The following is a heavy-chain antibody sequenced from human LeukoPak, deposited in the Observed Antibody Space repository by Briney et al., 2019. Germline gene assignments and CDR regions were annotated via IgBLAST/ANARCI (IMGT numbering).Heavy chain of an antibody. CDR2: IKQDGSEK. CDR3: ASSSGYRDDAFDI. D-gene: IGHD3-22*01. V-gene: IGHV3-7*01. J-gene: IGHJ3*02. CDR1: GFTFSSYW. Sequence: GGSLRLSCAASGFTFSSYWMSWVRQAPGKGLEWAANIKQDGSEKYYVDSVKGRFTISRDNAKNSLYLQMNSLRAEDTAVYYCASSSGYRDDAFDIWGQGTMVTVSS.